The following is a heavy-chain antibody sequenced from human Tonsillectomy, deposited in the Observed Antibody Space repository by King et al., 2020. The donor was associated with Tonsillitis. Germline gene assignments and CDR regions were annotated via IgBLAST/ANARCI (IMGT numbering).Heavy chain of an antibody. CDR2: ISSSSSTI. CDR1: GFTFSSYS. D-gene: IGHD3-9*01. Sequence: DVQLVESGGGLVQPGGSLRLSCAASGFTFSSYSMNWVRQAPGKGLEWVSYISSSSSTIYYADSVKGRFTISRDNAKNSLYLQMNSLRAEDTAVYYCARSGGDYDFLTGYYYYYGMDVWGQGTTVTVSS. V-gene: IGHV3-48*01. CDR3: ARSGGDYDFLTGYYYYYGMDV. J-gene: IGHJ6*02.